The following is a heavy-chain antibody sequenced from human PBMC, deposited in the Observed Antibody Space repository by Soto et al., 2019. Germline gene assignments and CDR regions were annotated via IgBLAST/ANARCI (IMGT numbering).Heavy chain of an antibody. J-gene: IGHJ4*02. V-gene: IGHV1-18*01. CDR2: ISAHNGTT. Sequence: QVHLVQSGAEVKKPGASVKVSCKGSGYDFTTYGITWVRQAPGQGLEWMAWISAHNGTTDYTQKLRDRVTVTRDTPTSTGYRGRRRERAGDTAMFFCARGRNGDDGGKGALVTLPS. CDR3: ARGRNGDD. D-gene: IGHD1-1*01. CDR1: GYDFTTYG.